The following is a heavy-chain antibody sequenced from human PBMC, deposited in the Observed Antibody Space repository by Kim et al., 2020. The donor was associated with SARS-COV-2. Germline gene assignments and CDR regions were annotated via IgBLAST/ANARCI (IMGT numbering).Heavy chain of an antibody. D-gene: IGHD3-10*01. Sequence: GYAVSVKSRITINPGTSKNQFSLQLNSVTPEDTAVYYCARDSRVRGVLDYWGQGTLVTVSS. J-gene: IGHJ4*02. CDR3: ARDSRVRGVLDY. V-gene: IGHV6-1*01.